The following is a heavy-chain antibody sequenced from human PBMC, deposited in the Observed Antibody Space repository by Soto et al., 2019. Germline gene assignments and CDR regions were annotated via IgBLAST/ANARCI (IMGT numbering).Heavy chain of an antibody. D-gene: IGHD6-13*01. V-gene: IGHV4-39*01. CDR1: GDSISGSLYY. CDR2: IYYSGST. Sequence: QLQLQESGPGLVKPSETLSLTCTVSGDSISGSLYYWGWIRQPPGKGLEWIGSIYYSGSTYYNPSLKSRVTISVDTSKNQFSLKLSPVTAADTAVYYCARQGGGYSSSWYPVAMDVWGQGTTVTVSS. CDR3: ARQGGGYSSSWYPVAMDV. J-gene: IGHJ6*02.